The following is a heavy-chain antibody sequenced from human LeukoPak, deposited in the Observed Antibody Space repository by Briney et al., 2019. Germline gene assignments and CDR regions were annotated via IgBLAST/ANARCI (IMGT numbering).Heavy chain of an antibody. CDR1: GFAFSSYG. D-gene: IGHD1-26*01. J-gene: IGHJ4*02. CDR3: AKARGGSYYPFDY. CDR2: IRYDGSNK. V-gene: IGHV3-30*02. Sequence: GGSLRLSCAASGFAFSSYGMHWVRQAPGKGLEWVAFIRYDGSNKYYADSVKGRFTISRDNSKNTLYLQMNSLRAEDTAVYYCAKARGGSYYPFDYWGQGTLVTVSS.